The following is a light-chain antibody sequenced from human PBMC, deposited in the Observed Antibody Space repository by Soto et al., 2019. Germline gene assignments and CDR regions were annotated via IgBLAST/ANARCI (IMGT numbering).Light chain of an antibody. V-gene: IGKV3-15*01. CDR2: AAS. Sequence: EILMTQSPATLSVSPGERATLSCRASQSVSSSLAWYQHKPGQAPRLLIYAASTRATGVPARFSGSRSGTEFTLTISSLQSEDFAVYYCQQHNDWPLTFGQGTKVEIK. CDR1: QSVSSS. J-gene: IGKJ1*01. CDR3: QQHNDWPLT.